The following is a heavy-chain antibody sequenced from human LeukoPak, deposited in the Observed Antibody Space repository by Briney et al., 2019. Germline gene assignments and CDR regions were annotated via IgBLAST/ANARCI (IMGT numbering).Heavy chain of an antibody. J-gene: IGHJ5*02. D-gene: IGHD3-9*01. V-gene: IGHV4-4*07. CDR1: GGSIGSYY. CDR3: AREGYYDILTGYYHNWFDP. Sequence: SETLSLTCTVSGGSIGSYYWSWIRQPAGKGLEWIGRIYTSGGTVYNPSLESRVTMSVDTSKNQFSLKLASVTAADTAVYYCAREGYYDILTGYYHNWFDPWGQGTLVTVSS. CDR2: IYTSGGT.